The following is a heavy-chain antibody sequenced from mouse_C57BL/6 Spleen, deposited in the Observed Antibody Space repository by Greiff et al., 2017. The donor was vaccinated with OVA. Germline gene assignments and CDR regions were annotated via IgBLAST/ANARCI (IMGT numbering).Heavy chain of an antibody. J-gene: IGHJ3*01. CDR3: ARGVYDGYRAWFAY. CDR1: GYTFTSYW. D-gene: IGHD2-3*01. V-gene: IGHV1-52*01. CDR2: IDPSDSET. Sequence: VQLQQPGAELVRPGSSVKLSCKASGYTFTSYWMHWVKQRPIQGLEWIGNIDPSDSETHYNQKFKDKATLTVDKSSSTAYMQLSSLTSEDSAVYYCARGVYDGYRAWFAYWGQGTLVTVSA.